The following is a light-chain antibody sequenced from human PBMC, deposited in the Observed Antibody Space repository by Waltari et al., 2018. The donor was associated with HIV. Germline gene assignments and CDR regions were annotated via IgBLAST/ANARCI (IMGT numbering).Light chain of an antibody. CDR3: QQYNNWPLT. J-gene: IGKJ4*01. CDR1: QSIIIN. CDR2: GTS. V-gene: IGKV3-15*01. Sequence: EIMMTQSPDTLSGSPREGVTLSSRASQSIIINLAWYQQKPGQAPRLLMFGTSNRATGVPARFSGSGSGTEFSLTISSLQSEDFAVYYCQQYNNWPLTFGGGTKVEIK.